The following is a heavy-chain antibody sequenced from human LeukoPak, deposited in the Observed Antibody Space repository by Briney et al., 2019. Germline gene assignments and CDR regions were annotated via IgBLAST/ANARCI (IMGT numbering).Heavy chain of an antibody. Sequence: GGSLRLSCAASGFTVSSNYMSWVRQAPGKGLEWVSVIYSGGSTYYADSVKGRFTISRDNSKNTLYLQMNSLRAEDTAVYYCARDRLYYDSSGYYLDAFDIWGQGTMVTVSS. D-gene: IGHD3-22*01. V-gene: IGHV3-66*02. CDR3: ARDRLYYDSSGYYLDAFDI. J-gene: IGHJ3*02. CDR2: IYSGGST. CDR1: GFTVSSNY.